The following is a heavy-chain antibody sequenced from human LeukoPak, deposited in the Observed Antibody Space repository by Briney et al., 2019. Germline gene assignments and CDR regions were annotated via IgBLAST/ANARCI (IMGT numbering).Heavy chain of an antibody. CDR1: GGSISSYY. CDR2: IYSSGKT. V-gene: IGHV4-4*07. Sequence: SETLSLTCSVSGGSISSYYWSWIRQLAGKGLEWIGRIYSSGKTNYNPSLKSRVTMSVDTSKNQFSLRLSSVTAADTAVYYCATKGPANWYFDLWGRGTLVTVSS. J-gene: IGHJ2*01. CDR3: ATKGPANWYFDL. D-gene: IGHD6-25*01.